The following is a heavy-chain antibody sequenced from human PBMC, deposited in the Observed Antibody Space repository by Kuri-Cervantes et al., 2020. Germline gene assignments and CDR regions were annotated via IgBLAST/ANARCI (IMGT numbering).Heavy chain of an antibody. CDR2: FDPEDGET. J-gene: IGHJ4*02. CDR1: GYTLTELS. D-gene: IGHD1-26*01. V-gene: IGHV1-24*01. CDR3: ATKGKWDLRGEFYFDH. Sequence: ASVKVSCKVSGYTLTELSMHWVRQAPGKGLEWMGSFDPEDGETIYAQKFQGRVTMTEDTSTDTAYMELSSLRSDDTAVYYCATKGKWDLRGEFYFDHWGQGTLVTVSS.